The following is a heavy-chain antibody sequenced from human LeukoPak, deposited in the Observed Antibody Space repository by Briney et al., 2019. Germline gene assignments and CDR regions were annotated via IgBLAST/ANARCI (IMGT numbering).Heavy chain of an antibody. CDR1: RGSIRTYY. Sequence: PSETLSLTCTVSRGSIRTYYWSWIRQSPGKGLEWIGYIYDRGTTKYNPSLKSRFSISVATFKNQFSLKLSSVTAADTAVYYCARSGGNYYDTDAFDIWGEGTMVTVSS. V-gene: IGHV4-59*08. D-gene: IGHD1-26*01. CDR2: IYDRGTT. CDR3: ARSGGNYYDTDAFDI. J-gene: IGHJ3*02.